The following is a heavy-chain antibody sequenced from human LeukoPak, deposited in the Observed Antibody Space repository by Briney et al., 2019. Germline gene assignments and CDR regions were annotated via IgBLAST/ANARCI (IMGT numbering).Heavy chain of an antibody. J-gene: IGHJ3*02. V-gene: IGHV3-74*01. Sequence: PGGSLRLSCVASGFIFGSYWMNWVRHAPGKGLVWVSRINSDGSSTIYADSVKGRFTISRDNAKNTLFLQMNSLRAEDTAVYYCARDFPYCSGGSCYSGDTSDIWGQGTMVTVSS. CDR2: INSDGSST. CDR1: GFIFGSYW. CDR3: ARDFPYCSGGSCYSGDTSDI. D-gene: IGHD2-15*01.